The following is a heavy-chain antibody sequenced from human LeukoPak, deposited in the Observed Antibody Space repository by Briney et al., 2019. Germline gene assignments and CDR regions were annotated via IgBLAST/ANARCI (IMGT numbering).Heavy chain of an antibody. Sequence: SETLSLTCTVSGGSLSSGDYYWSWIRQPPGKGLEWIGYIYYSGSTTYNPSLKSRIIISVDTSKNQFSLKLTSVTAADTAVYYCARGPNYPTRYCSSTSCYSSYYYYFMDVWGKGTTVTVSS. J-gene: IGHJ6*03. V-gene: IGHV4-30-4*08. CDR2: IYYSGST. CDR3: ARGPNYPTRYCSSTSCYSSYYYYFMDV. D-gene: IGHD2-2*01. CDR1: GGSLSSGDYY.